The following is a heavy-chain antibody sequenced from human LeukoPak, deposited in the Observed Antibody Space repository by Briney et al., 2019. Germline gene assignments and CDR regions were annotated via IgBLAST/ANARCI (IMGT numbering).Heavy chain of an antibody. CDR1: GGFISSSSYY. J-gene: IGHJ5*02. CDR2: IYYNGRT. D-gene: IGHD6-13*01. Sequence: SETLSLTCTVSGGFISSSSYYWGWIRQPPGKGLQWIGSIYYNGRTYYNPSLKSRVTVSVDTSKNQLSLKLRSVTAADTAVYYCASPGYSSSTWFDPWGQGTLVTVSS. V-gene: IGHV4-39*01. CDR3: ASPGYSSSTWFDP.